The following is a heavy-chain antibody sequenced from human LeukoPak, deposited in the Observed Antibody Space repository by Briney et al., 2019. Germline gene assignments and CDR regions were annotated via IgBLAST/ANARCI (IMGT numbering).Heavy chain of an antibody. Sequence: SETLSLTCIVPGGSISSSSYYWGWIRQPPGKGLEWIGSIYYSGSTYYNPSLKSRVTISVDTSKNQFSLKLSSVTAADTAVYYCARKTSYYDSSGYYYNFDYWGQGTLVTVSS. CDR1: GGSISSSSYY. CDR3: ARKTSYYDSSGYYYNFDY. V-gene: IGHV4-39*01. D-gene: IGHD3-22*01. CDR2: IYYSGST. J-gene: IGHJ4*02.